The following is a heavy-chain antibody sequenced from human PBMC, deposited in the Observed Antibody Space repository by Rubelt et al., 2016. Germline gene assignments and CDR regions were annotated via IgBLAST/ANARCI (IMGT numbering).Heavy chain of an antibody. V-gene: IGHV3-23*01. Sequence: EVQLLESGGGLVQPGGSLRLSCAASGFTFSSYAMSWVRQAPGKGLEWVSTISGSGASTYYADSVKGRFTISRDNSKNTLYLQLHRPRVEDTAEYECAKDEGKYGIDVWGQGTTVTVSS. CDR2: ISGSGAST. J-gene: IGHJ6*02. CDR3: AKDEGKYGIDV. CDR1: GFTFSSYA.